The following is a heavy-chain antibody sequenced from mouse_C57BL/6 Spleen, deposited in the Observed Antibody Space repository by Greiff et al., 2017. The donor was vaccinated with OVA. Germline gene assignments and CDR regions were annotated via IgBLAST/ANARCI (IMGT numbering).Heavy chain of an antibody. J-gene: IGHJ3*01. V-gene: IGHV1-81*01. CDR2: IYPRSGNT. CDR1: GYTFTSYG. Sequence: QVQLKESGAELARPGASVKLSCKASGYTFTSYGISWVKQRTGQGLEWIGEIYPRSGNTYYNEKFKGKATLTADKSSSTAYMELRSLTSTDSAVYFCARASYGYYPAWFAYWGQGTLVTVSA. D-gene: IGHD2-3*01. CDR3: ARASYGYYPAWFAY.